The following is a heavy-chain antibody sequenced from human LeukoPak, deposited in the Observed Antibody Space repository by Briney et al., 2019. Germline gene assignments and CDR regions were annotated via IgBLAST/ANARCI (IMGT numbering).Heavy chain of an antibody. D-gene: IGHD4-17*01. CDR2: INWNGGST. V-gene: IGHV3-20*04. CDR3: AREPPGKVNRGTTVTTNY. Sequence: GGSLRLSCAASGFTFDDYGMSWVRQAPGKGLEWVSGINWNGGSTGYADSVKGRFTISRDNAKNSLYLQTNSLRAEDTAFYYCAREPPGKVNRGTTVTTNYWGQGTLVTVSS. CDR1: GFTFDDYG. J-gene: IGHJ4*02.